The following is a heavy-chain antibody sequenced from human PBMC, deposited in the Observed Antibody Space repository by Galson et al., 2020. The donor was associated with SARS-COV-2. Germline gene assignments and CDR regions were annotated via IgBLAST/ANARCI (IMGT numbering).Heavy chain of an antibody. Sequence: SETLSLICTVSGDSVSSGANFWSWLRQSPGAGLEWIGYINYIGSTDYNPSLKSRVTISVDMSKNQFSLKMRSVTAADTAIYYCARERRLQPCDYWGPGTLVTVAS. CDR2: INYIGST. CDR3: ARERRLQPCDY. D-gene: IGHD4-4*01. J-gene: IGHJ4*02. CDR1: GDSVSSGANF. V-gene: IGHV4-61*08.